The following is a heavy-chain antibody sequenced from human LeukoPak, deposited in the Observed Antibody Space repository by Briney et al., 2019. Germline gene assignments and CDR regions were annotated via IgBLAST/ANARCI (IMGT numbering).Heavy chain of an antibody. V-gene: IGHV3-30*03. CDR2: ISYDGSNK. CDR1: GFTFSSYG. Sequence: GGSLRLSCAASGFTFSSYGMHWVRQAPGKGLEWVAVISYDGSNKYYADSVKGRFTISRDNSKNTLYLQMNSLKTEDTAVYYCARGFKWGTGTTGAFDIWGQGTMVTVSS. CDR3: ARGFKWGTGTTGAFDI. J-gene: IGHJ3*02. D-gene: IGHD1-1*01.